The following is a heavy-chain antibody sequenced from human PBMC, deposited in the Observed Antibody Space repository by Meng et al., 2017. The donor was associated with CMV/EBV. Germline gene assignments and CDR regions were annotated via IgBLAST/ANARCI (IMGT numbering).Heavy chain of an antibody. CDR1: GFRFSDYY. CDR2: ISNSGSPI. V-gene: IGHV3-11*01. Sequence: GESLKISCAASGFRFSDYYMSWIRQAPGKGLEWISYISNSGSPIYNADSVKGRFTVSRVNAKNSLYLQMNSLRVEDTAVYYCARDRSTGWQYYSDFYGMDVWGQGTTVTVSS. J-gene: IGHJ6*02. CDR3: ARDRSTGWQYYSDFYGMDV. D-gene: IGHD2-2*01.